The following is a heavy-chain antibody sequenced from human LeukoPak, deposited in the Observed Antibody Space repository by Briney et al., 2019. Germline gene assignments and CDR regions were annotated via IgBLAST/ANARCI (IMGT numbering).Heavy chain of an antibody. J-gene: IGHJ4*02. CDR1: GGSISSGDYY. Sequence: PSQTLSLTCTVSGGSISSGDYYWSWIRQPPGKGLEWIGYIYYSGSTYYNPSLKSRVTISVDTSKNQFSLKLSSVTAADTAVYYCARGFHYGSGSYYNSRGHYLDYWGQGTLVTVSS. CDR3: ARGFHYGSGSYYNSRGHYLDY. CDR2: IYYSGST. D-gene: IGHD3-10*01. V-gene: IGHV4-30-4*01.